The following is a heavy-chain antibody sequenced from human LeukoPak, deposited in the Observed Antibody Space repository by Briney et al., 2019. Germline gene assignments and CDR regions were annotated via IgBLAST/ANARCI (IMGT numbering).Heavy chain of an antibody. CDR1: GYTFTGHA. CDR3: ARDRADYDSSGHLDY. V-gene: IGHV1-18*04. J-gene: IGHJ4*02. CDR2: ISAYNGNT. D-gene: IGHD3-22*01. Sequence: ASVKVSCKASGYTFTGHAMNWVRQAPGQGLEWMGWISAYNGNTNYAQKLQGRVTMTTDTSTSTAYMELRSLRSDDTAVYYCARDRADYDSSGHLDYWGQGTLVTVSS.